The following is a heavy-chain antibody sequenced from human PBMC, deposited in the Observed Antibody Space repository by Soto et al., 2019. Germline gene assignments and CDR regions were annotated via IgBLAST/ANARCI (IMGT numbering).Heavy chain of an antibody. CDR1: GLTFSSYS. CDR2: ISSSSSTI. Sequence: GGSLRLSCAASGLTFSSYSMNWVRQAPGKGLEWVSYISSSSSTIYYADSGKGRFTISRDNAKNSLYLQMNSLRDEDTAVYYCAREKPLFDYYYGMDVWGQGTTVTVSS. V-gene: IGHV3-48*02. CDR3: AREKPLFDYYYGMDV. J-gene: IGHJ6*02.